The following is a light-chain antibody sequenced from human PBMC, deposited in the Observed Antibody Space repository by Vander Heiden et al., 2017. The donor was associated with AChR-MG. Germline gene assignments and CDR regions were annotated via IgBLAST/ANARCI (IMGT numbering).Light chain of an antibody. Sequence: EIVLTQSPGTLSLSPGERATLSCRASQSVSARYLAWYQQKPGQAPRLLIYGASSRATGIPDRFSGSGSGTDFTLTISRLDPEDFAVYYCQQYGTSPTWTFGQGTQVEIK. CDR1: QSVSARY. J-gene: IGKJ1*01. V-gene: IGKV3-20*01. CDR2: GAS. CDR3: QQYGTSPTWT.